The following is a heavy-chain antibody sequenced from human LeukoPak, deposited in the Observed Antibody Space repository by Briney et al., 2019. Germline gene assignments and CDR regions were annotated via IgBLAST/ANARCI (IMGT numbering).Heavy chain of an antibody. J-gene: IGHJ4*02. Sequence: GGSLRLSCAASGFTVSSNYMNWVCQAPGKGLEWVSVIYGGGNIYYADSVKGRFTISRDNSKNTLYLQMNSLRAEDTAVYYCARGAGYNYPYYFDYWGQGTLVTVSS. CDR3: ARGAGYNYPYYFDY. V-gene: IGHV3-53*01. D-gene: IGHD5-24*01. CDR2: IYGGGNI. CDR1: GFTVSSNY.